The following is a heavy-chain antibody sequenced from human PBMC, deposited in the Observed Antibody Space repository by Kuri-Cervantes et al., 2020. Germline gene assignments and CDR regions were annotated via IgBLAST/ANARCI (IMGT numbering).Heavy chain of an antibody. D-gene: IGHD3-22*01. CDR3: ARVLRTSGFIIDY. CDR1: GGSISTDGSY. V-gene: IGHV4-31*03. Sequence: SETLSLTCSVSGGSISTDGSYWTWIRQHPWKGLEWVGYIYYSGSAFYNPSLKSRVTISVDTSKNQFSLKLTFVTAADTAMYYCARVLRTSGFIIDYWGQGTLVTVSS. CDR2: IYYSGSA. J-gene: IGHJ4*02.